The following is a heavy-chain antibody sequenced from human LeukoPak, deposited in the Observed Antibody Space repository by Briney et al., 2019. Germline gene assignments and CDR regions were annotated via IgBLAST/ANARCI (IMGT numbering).Heavy chain of an antibody. CDR1: GFTFSSYG. Sequence: GGSLRLSCAASGFTFSSYGMHWVRQAPGKGLEWVAVISYDGSNKYYADSVKGRFTTSRDNSKNTLYLQMNSLRAEDTAVYYCAKDLERTLDYWGQGTLVTVSS. CDR3: AKDLERTLDY. V-gene: IGHV3-30*18. D-gene: IGHD1-1*01. CDR2: ISYDGSNK. J-gene: IGHJ4*02.